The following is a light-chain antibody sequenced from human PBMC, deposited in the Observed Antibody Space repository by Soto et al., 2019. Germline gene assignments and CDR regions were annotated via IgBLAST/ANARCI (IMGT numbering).Light chain of an antibody. Sequence: EIVLTQSPGTLSLSPGKRATLSCRAIKGVRSSSLAWYQQRPGQAPRLLIYGASRRATGIPDRFSGSGSGTDFTLTISRLEPEDFAVYYCQLYGASPKYTFGQGTKLEIK. CDR2: GAS. CDR3: QLYGASPKYT. CDR1: KGVRSSS. V-gene: IGKV3-20*01. J-gene: IGKJ2*01.